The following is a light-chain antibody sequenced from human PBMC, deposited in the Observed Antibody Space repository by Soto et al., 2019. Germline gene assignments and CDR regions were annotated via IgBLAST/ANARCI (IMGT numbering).Light chain of an antibody. CDR1: QGISNY. Sequence: DIQMTQSPSSLSASVGDRVTITCRASQGISNYLAWYQQKPGKVPKLLIYAASTLQSGVPSRFSGSGSGKDFTLTISSLQPEDVANYYCQKYNSAPQWTFGQGTKVDIX. V-gene: IGKV1-27*01. J-gene: IGKJ1*01. CDR3: QKYNSAPQWT. CDR2: AAS.